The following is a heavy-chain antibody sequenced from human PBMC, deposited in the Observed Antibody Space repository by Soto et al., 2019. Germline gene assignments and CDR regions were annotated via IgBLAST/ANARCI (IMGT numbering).Heavy chain of an antibody. CDR3: ARDYCSSTSCYDNWFDP. J-gene: IGHJ5*02. D-gene: IGHD2-2*01. CDR1: GYTFTSYD. CDR2: MNPNSGNT. Sequence: ASVKVSCKASGYTFTSYDINWVRQATGQGLEWMGWMNPNSGNTGYAQKIQGRVTMTRNTSISTAYMELSSLRSEDTSVYYCARDYCSSTSCYDNWFDPWGQGTLVTVSS. V-gene: IGHV1-8*01.